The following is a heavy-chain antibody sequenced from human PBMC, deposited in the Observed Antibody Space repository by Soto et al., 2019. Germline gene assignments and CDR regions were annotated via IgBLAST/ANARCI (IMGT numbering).Heavy chain of an antibody. CDR2: ISYDGSNK. CDR1: GFTFSSYG. J-gene: IGHJ6*02. Sequence: GGSLRLSCAASGFTFSSYGMHWVRQAPGKGLEWVAVISYDGSNKYYADSVKGRFTISRDNSKNTLYLQMNSLRAEDTAVYYCAKDLGDVGPGRDVWGQGTTVTVSS. V-gene: IGHV3-30*18. CDR3: AKDLGDVGPGRDV. D-gene: IGHD2-15*01.